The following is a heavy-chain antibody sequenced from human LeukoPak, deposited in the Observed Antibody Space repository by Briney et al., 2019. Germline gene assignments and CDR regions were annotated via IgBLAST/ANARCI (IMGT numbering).Heavy chain of an antibody. J-gene: IGHJ6*02. V-gene: IGHV4-34*01. CDR2: INHSGST. CDR1: GGFFSGHY. Sequence: SETLSLTCVVYGGFFSGHYWSWIRQPPGKGLEWIGEINHSGSTNYIPSLKSRVTISVDTSKSQFSLKLSSVTAADTAVYYCARHDYRGINDGMDVWGQGTTVIVSS. D-gene: IGHD3-16*02. CDR3: ARHDYRGINDGMDV.